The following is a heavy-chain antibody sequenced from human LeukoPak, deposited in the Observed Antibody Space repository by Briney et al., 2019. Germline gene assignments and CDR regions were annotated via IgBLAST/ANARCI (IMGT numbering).Heavy chain of an antibody. CDR2: ISSGSSYI. D-gene: IGHD3-22*01. Sequence: GGSLRLSCAASGFIFSSYSMNWVRQAPGKGLEWVSSISSGSSYIYYADSVKGRFTISRDNSKNTLYLQMNSLRAEDTAVYYCARGEYYDSSGSFDYWGQGTLVTVSS. V-gene: IGHV3-21*04. J-gene: IGHJ4*02. CDR3: ARGEYYDSSGSFDY. CDR1: GFIFSSYS.